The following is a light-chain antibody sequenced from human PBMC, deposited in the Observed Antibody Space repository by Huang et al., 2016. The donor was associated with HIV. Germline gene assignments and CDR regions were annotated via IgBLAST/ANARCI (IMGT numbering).Light chain of an antibody. Sequence: EIVMTQSPDTLSVSPGERVTLSCRANRSVSTNLAWYQQRPGQAPRLLIYGSSTRAPGIPARFSGSGSGTDFSLTISSLQSEDFALYYCHQYNNWLLSFGGGTRVDI. J-gene: IGKJ4*01. CDR2: GSS. CDR3: HQYNNWLLS. CDR1: RSVSTN. V-gene: IGKV3-15*01.